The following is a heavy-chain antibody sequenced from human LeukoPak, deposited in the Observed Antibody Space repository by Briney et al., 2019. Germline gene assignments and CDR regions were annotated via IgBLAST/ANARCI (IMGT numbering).Heavy chain of an antibody. J-gene: IGHJ4*02. CDR3: ARGYDSSGYYFFSEGIYFDY. V-gene: IGHV3-74*01. CDR2: INSAGSST. D-gene: IGHD3-22*01. CDR1: GFTFSSYW. Sequence: PGGSLRLSCAASGFTFSSYWMHWVRHAPGKGLVWVSRINSAGSSTSYADSVKGRFTISRDNAKNTLYLQMNSLRAEDTAVYYCARGYDSSGYYFFSEGIYFDYWGQGTLVTVSS.